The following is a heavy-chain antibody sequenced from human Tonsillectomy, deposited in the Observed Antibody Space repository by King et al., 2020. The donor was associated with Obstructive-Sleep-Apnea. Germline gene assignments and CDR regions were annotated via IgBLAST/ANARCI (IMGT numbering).Heavy chain of an antibody. D-gene: IGHD6-19*01. CDR3: AKGRGLAVAGTSFDY. Sequence: VQLVESGGGLVRPGGSLRLSCAASGFTFSSYAMSWVRQAPGKGLQWVSAISGSGGGPYSSDSAKGRFTIARDSSKNTLYLQMNSLRAEDTAVYYCAKGRGLAVAGTSFDYWGQGTLVTVSS. V-gene: IGHV3-23*04. J-gene: IGHJ4*02. CDR1: GFTFSSYA. CDR2: ISGSGGGP.